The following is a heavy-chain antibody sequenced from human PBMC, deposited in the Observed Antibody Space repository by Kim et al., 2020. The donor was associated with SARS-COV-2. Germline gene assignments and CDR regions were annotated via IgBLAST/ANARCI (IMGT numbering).Heavy chain of an antibody. CDR2: LNPNSGKV. D-gene: IGHD2-21*01. J-gene: IGHJ6*03. Sequence: ASVKVSCTTSGDTGASHEINWVRQATGQGLEWMAYLNPNSGKVGYAQKFQGRVTLTRDTSTSTVYMELSSLRPEDTAVYYCARGLVDLIVDPFLYYYNYIDVWGKGTTVTVSS. V-gene: IGHV1-8*01. CDR1: GDTGASHE. CDR3: ARGLVDLIVDPFLYYYNYIDV.